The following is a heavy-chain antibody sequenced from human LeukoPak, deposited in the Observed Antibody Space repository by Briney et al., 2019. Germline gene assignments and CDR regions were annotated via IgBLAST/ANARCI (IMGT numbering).Heavy chain of an antibody. CDR1: GFTFGTYA. J-gene: IGHJ4*02. D-gene: IGHD3-9*01. V-gene: IGHV3-21*01. CDR3: ARDSFDSGSSPSDF. CDR2: IDSSSGYI. Sequence: GGFLRLSCAASGFTFGTYAMSWVRQPPGKGLEWVSSIDSSSGYISYADSVKGRFTISRDNARNSLFLQMSSLRDDDTAVYYCARDSFDSGSSPSDFWGQGTLVTVSS.